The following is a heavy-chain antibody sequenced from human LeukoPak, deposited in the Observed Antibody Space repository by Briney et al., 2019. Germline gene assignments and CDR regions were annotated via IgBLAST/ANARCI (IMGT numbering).Heavy chain of an antibody. CDR3: AREYYHDSSGYFSLDY. V-gene: IGHV4-4*07. Sequence: KPSETLSLTCTVSGGSISSYYWSWIRQPAGKGLEWIGRIYISGSTDYNPSLKSRVTMSVDTSKNQFSLKLSSVTAADTAVYYCAREYYHDSSGYFSLDYWGQGTLVTVSS. D-gene: IGHD3-22*01. CDR1: GGSISSYY. CDR2: IYISGST. J-gene: IGHJ4*02.